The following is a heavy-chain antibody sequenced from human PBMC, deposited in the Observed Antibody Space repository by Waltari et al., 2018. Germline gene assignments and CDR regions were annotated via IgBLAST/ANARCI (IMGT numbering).Heavy chain of an antibody. D-gene: IGHD2-2*01. Sequence: QVQLQESGPGLVKPSETLSLTCTVSGGSISSYYWSWIRQPPGKGLEWIGYIYYSGSTTYNPSLKSRVTISVDTSKNQFSLKLSSVTAADTAVYYCARGATSKDPIDYWGQGTLVTVSS. CDR3: ARGATSKDPIDY. CDR1: GGSISSYY. V-gene: IGHV4-59*01. J-gene: IGHJ4*02. CDR2: IYYSGST.